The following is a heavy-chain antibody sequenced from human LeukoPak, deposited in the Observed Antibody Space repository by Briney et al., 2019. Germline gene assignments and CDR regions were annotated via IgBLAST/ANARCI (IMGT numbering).Heavy chain of an antibody. D-gene: IGHD5-18*01. CDR2: IIPIFGTA. CDR3: ASQGVGDTAMGDDY. J-gene: IGHJ4*02. CDR1: GGTFSSYA. V-gene: IGHV1-69*13. Sequence: SVKVSCKASGGTFSSYAISWVRQAPGQGLEWMGGIIPIFGTANYAQKFQGRVTITADESTSTAYMELSSLRSEDTAVYYCASQGVGDTAMGDDYWGQGTLVTVSS.